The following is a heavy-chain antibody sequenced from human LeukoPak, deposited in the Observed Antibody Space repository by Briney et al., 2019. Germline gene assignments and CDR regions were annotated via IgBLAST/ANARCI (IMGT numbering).Heavy chain of an antibody. D-gene: IGHD1-26*01. Sequence: GGXXXXXXAXSGFTFSSXAMSWVRQAPGKGLEWVSGXSDSGDITYYADSVKGRFTISRDNSKNKLYVQMNSLRVEDTAVYYCAKDRRGGSYYAATLDIWGQGTMVTVSS. CDR2: XSDSGDIT. CDR1: GFTFSSXA. J-gene: IGHJ3*02. V-gene: IGHV3-23*01. CDR3: AKDRRGGSYYAATLDI.